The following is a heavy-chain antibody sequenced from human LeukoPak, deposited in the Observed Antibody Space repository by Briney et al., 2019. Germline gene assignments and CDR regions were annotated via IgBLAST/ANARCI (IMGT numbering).Heavy chain of an antibody. D-gene: IGHD1-26*01. J-gene: IGHJ4*02. Sequence: TGVSLRLSCAASGFTFSSYGMSWVRQAPGKGLEWVSAISGSGGSTYYADSVKGRFTISRDNSKNTLYLQMNSLRAEDTAVYYCAKDFTGSGSYYVHYWGQGTLVTVSS. CDR3: AKDFTGSGSYYVHY. CDR1: GFTFSSYG. CDR2: ISGSGGST. V-gene: IGHV3-23*01.